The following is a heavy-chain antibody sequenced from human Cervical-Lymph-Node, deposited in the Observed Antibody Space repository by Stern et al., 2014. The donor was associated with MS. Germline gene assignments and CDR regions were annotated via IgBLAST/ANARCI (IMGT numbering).Heavy chain of an antibody. J-gene: IGHJ4*02. CDR3: ARRPKGTAIDY. V-gene: IGHV3-30-3*01. CDR1: GFTFSNYA. Sequence: VQLVESGGGVVQPGRSLSLSCTASGFTFSNYAFHWVRQAPGKGLEWVAVISSVGGNKYYADSVKGRMTISRDNSKNTLYVQMSGLRPDDTAVYYCARRPKGTAIDYWGQGTLVIVSS. CDR2: ISSVGGNK. D-gene: IGHD1-7*01.